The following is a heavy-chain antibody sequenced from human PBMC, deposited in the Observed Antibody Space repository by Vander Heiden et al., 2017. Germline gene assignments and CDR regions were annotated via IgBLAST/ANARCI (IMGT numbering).Heavy chain of an antibody. V-gene: IGHV4-39*01. CDR1: GGSIRSSSYY. J-gene: IGHJ4*02. CDR3: ARRADDSSGYYLDY. D-gene: IGHD3-22*01. Sequence: QLQLPESGPGLVKPSETLSLTCTVSGGSIRSSSYYWGWIRQPPGKGLEWIGSIYYSGSTYYNPSLKSRVTISVDTSKNQFSLKLSSVTAADTAVYYCARRADDSSGYYLDYWGQGTLVTVSS. CDR2: IYYSGST.